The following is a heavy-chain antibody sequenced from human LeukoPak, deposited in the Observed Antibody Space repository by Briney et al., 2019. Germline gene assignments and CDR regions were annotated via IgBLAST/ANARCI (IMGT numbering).Heavy chain of an antibody. Sequence: GASVKVSCKASGYTFTGYYMHWVRQAPGQGLEWMGWINPNSGGTNYAQKFQGRVTMTRDTSISTAYMELSRLRSDDTAVYYCARPPTQRKYSSSGTAWFDPWGQGTLVTVSS. CDR1: GYTFTGYY. CDR2: INPNSGGT. CDR3: ARPPTQRKYSSSGTAWFDP. D-gene: IGHD6-6*01. J-gene: IGHJ5*02. V-gene: IGHV1-2*02.